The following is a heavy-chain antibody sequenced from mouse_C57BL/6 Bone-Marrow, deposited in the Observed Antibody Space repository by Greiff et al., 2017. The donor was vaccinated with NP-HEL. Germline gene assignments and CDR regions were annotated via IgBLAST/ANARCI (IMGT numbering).Heavy chain of an antibody. Sequence: QVQLQQSGAELARPGASVKLSCKASGYTFTSYGISWVKQRTGQGLEWIGEIYPRSGNTYYNEKFKGKATLTADKSSSTAYMELRSLTSEDSAVYFCANLSSGSRDFDYWGQGTTLTVSS. D-gene: IGHD1-1*01. V-gene: IGHV1-81*01. CDR2: IYPRSGNT. J-gene: IGHJ2*01. CDR3: ANLSSGSRDFDY. CDR1: GYTFTSYG.